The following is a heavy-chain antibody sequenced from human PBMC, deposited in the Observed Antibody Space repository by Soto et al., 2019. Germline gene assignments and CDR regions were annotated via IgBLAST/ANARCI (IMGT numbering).Heavy chain of an antibody. Sequence: QVQLVQSGAEVKKPGSSVKVSCKASGGTFSTYAITWVRQAPGQGLESMGGIIPIFGTTSYAQKFQGRVTFTADESTSTAYMDLSSLRSEDTAVYYCTTYQVSDDVVVLVTAEYFQHWGQGTLVTVSS. CDR1: GGTFSTYA. CDR2: IIPIFGTT. CDR3: TTYQVSDDVVVLVTAEYFQH. J-gene: IGHJ1*01. V-gene: IGHV1-69*12. D-gene: IGHD2-8*02.